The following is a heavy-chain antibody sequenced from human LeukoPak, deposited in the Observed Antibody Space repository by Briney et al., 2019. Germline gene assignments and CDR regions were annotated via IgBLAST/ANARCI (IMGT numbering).Heavy chain of an antibody. D-gene: IGHD2-21*02. CDR1: GGTFSSYA. CDR3: AREWVAYCGGDCYSTYFDY. J-gene: IGHJ4*02. V-gene: IGHV1-69*13. Sequence: GASVKVSCKASGGTFSSYAISWVRQAPGQGLEWMGGIIPIFGTANYAQKFQGRVTITADESTSTAYMELSSLRSEDTAVYYCAREWVAYCGGDCYSTYFDYWGQGTLVTVSS. CDR2: IIPIFGTA.